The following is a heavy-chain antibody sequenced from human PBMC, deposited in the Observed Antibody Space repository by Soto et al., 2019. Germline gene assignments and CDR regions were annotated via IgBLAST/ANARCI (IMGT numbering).Heavy chain of an antibody. CDR2: IYISGIT. J-gene: IGHJ3*02. CDR1: GGSITSNTYY. Sequence: QVQLQESGPGLVKPSQTLSLTCSVSGGSITSNTYYWSWIRQHPGKGLEWIGYIYISGITYYNPSLKSRVTISIFTSKNQFSLQLNSVTAADTAVYYCAGDPTVTTAGYDAFDMWGQGTMVTVSA. D-gene: IGHD4-17*01. CDR3: AGDPTVTTAGYDAFDM. V-gene: IGHV4-31*03.